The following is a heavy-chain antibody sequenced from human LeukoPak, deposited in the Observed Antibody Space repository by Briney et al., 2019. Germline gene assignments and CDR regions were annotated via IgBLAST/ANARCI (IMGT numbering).Heavy chain of an antibody. D-gene: IGHD2-15*01. J-gene: IGHJ4*02. CDR1: GFPFSSFA. CDR3: AKRQGAYCNAGSCFCMAY. Sequence: GGSLRLSCAASGFPFSSFAIIWIRQAPGKGLEWVSAISGNADSTYYADSVKGRFTISRDYSKNTVYLQMNSLRAEDTAVYYCAKRQGAYCNAGSCFCMAYWGQGPLVTVSS. CDR2: ISGNADST. V-gene: IGHV3-23*01.